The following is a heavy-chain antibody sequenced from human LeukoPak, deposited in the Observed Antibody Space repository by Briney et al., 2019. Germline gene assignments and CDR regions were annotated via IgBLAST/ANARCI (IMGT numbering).Heavy chain of an antibody. V-gene: IGHV4-30-2*01. CDR1: GDSISSGGYS. Sequence: PSRTLSLTCAVSGDSISSGGYSWSWIRLPPGKGLEWIGYIYYSGSTYYNPSLKSRVTISIDKSKNQFSLKLSSVIAADTAVYYCARGRVRSEKSPKGGLLPYYFDYWGQGTLVTVSS. J-gene: IGHJ4*02. D-gene: IGHD3-22*01. CDR3: ARGRVRSEKSPKGGLLPYYFDY. CDR2: IYYSGST.